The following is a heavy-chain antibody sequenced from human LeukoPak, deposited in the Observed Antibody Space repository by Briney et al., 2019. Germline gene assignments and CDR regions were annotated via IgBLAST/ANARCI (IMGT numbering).Heavy chain of an antibody. Sequence: SETQSLTCTVSGGSISSNYWSWNRQPPGKGLEWIGYIYYSGSTNYNPSLKSRVTISVDTSKNQFSLKLSSVTAADTAVYYCARVPGPNWFDPWGQGTLVTVSS. CDR3: ARVPGPNWFDP. V-gene: IGHV4-59*08. J-gene: IGHJ5*02. CDR1: GGSISSNY. CDR2: IYYSGST.